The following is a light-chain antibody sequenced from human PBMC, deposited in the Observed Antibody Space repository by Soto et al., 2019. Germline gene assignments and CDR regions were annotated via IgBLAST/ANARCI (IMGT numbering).Light chain of an antibody. V-gene: IGLV2-8*01. CDR1: SSDVGGYDY. CDR3: SSYTGGNPSYV. CDR2: EVT. Sequence: QSALTQPPSASVSPGQSVTISCTGTSSDVGGYDYVSWYQQHPGKAPKLMIYEVTIRPSGVSDRFSGSKSGNTASLTVSGLQAEDEADYYRSSYTGGNPSYVFGTGTKVTVL. J-gene: IGLJ1*01.